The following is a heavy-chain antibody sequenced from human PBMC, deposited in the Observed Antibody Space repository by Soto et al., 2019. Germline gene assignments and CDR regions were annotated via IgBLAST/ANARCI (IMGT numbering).Heavy chain of an antibody. D-gene: IGHD4-17*01. J-gene: IGHJ6*02. Sequence: PGGSLRLSCAASGFTFSSYGMHWVRQAPGKGLEWVAVISYDGSNKYYADSVKGRSTISRDNSKNTLYLQMNSLRAEDTAVYYCSKDLGLRRRDYYYYYGMDVWGQGTTVTVSS. CDR1: GFTFSSYG. CDR2: ISYDGSNK. V-gene: IGHV3-30*18. CDR3: SKDLGLRRRDYYYYYGMDV.